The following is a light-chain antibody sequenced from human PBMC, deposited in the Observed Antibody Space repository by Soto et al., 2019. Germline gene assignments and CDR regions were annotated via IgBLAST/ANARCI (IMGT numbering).Light chain of an antibody. CDR3: GSWDSSLSAYV. V-gene: IGLV1-51*01. CDR1: SPNIGGNS. J-gene: IGLJ1*01. Sequence: QSVMTQPPSGSAAPGQKVTLPWSGSSPNIGGNSVSWYQQLPGTAPKLLIYDDNKRPSGIPDRFSGSKSGTSATLGITGFQTGDEADYYCGSWDSSLSAYVFGTGTKLTVL. CDR2: DDN.